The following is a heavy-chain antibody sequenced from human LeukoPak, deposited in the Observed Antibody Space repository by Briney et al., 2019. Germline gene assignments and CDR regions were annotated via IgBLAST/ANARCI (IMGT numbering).Heavy chain of an antibody. CDR1: GYTFTSNY. V-gene: IGHV1-46*01. Sequence: EASVNVSCTASGYTFTSNYMHWGRQAPGQGREWMGVIAPSSGTTSYAQKFQGRVTMTRDTSTSTLYMELSSLTSEDTAVYYCARASGSSAVPFDYWGQGTLVTVSS. CDR2: IAPSSGTT. CDR3: ARASGSSAVPFDY. D-gene: IGHD3-10*01. J-gene: IGHJ4*02.